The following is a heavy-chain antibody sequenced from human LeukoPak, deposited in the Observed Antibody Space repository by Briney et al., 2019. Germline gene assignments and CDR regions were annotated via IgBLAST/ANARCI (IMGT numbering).Heavy chain of an antibody. V-gene: IGHV4-30-2*01. CDR3: ARGDSSSWYHNWFDP. CDR2: IYHSGST. Sequence: SETLSLTCAVSGVSISRGGYSWSWIRQPPGKGLEWIGYIYHSGSTYYNPSLKSRVTISVDRSKNQFSLKLSSVTAADTAVYYCARGDSSSWYHNWFDPWGQGTLVTVSS. CDR1: GVSISRGGYS. J-gene: IGHJ5*02. D-gene: IGHD6-13*01.